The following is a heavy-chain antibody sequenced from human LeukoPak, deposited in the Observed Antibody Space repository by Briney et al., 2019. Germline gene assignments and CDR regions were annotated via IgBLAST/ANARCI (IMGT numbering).Heavy chain of an antibody. J-gene: IGHJ4*02. CDR2: ISYDGSNE. D-gene: IGHD5-24*01. V-gene: IGHV3-30*18. CDR3: AKEEGVEMATITDY. CDR1: GFTFSNYG. Sequence: GGSLRLSCAASGFTFSNYGMQWVRQSPGKGLAWAAVISYDGSNEYYADSVKGRFTISRDNSKNTLYLQMNSLRAEDTAVYYCAKEEGVEMATITDYWGQGILVTVSS.